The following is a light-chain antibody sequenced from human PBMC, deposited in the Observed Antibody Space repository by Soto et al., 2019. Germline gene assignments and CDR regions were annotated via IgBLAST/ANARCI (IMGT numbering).Light chain of an antibody. J-gene: IGLJ3*02. Sequence: QSVLTQPPSASGTPGQRVTISCSGSSSNIGSNTVNWYQQLPGTAPTLLIYSNNQRPSVVPDRFSGSKSGTSASLAVNGLQSGDEADYYCAAWDDSLNGPLFGGATKLTVL. CDR3: AAWDDSLNGPL. CDR2: SNN. CDR1: SSNIGSNT. V-gene: IGLV1-44*01.